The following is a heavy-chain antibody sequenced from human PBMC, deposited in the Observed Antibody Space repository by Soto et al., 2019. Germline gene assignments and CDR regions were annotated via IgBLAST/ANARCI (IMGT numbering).Heavy chain of an antibody. CDR2: ISSSGGST. CDR3: AKARAWDLRGWWDY. Sequence: GGPLRLSCAASGFTFITYAMTWVRQAPGTGLEWISTISSSGGSTYYADSVKGRFTISRDNSKNTVYLQMNSLRAEDTAVYYCAKARAWDLRGWWDYWGQGTLVTVSS. J-gene: IGHJ4*02. CDR1: GFTFITYA. V-gene: IGHV3-23*01. D-gene: IGHD2-15*01.